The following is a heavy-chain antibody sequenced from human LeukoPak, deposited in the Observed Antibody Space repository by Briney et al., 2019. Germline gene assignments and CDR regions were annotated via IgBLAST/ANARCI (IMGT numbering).Heavy chain of an antibody. J-gene: IGHJ4*02. CDR3: ARLNFWSGYTYYFDY. CDR1: GGSFSGYY. D-gene: IGHD3-3*01. V-gene: IGHV4-34*01. Sequence: SETLSLTCAVYGGSFSGYYWSWIRQPPGKGLEWIGEINHSGSTNYNPSLKSRVTISVDTSKNQFSLKLSSVTAADTAVYYCARLNFWSGYTYYFDYWCQGTLVTVSS. CDR2: INHSGST.